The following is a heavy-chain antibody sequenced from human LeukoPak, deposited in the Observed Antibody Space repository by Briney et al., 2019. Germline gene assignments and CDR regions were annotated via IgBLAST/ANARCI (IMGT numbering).Heavy chain of an antibody. CDR3: AKDGGGSYYFDY. CDR1: GFTLSSYA. Sequence: GGSLRLSCAASGFTLSSYAMSWVRQAPGKGLEWVAFIRYDGSNKYYADSVKGRFTISRDNSKNTLYLQMNSLRAEDTAVYYCAKDGGGSYYFDYWGQGTLVTVSS. J-gene: IGHJ4*02. CDR2: IRYDGSNK. D-gene: IGHD1-26*01. V-gene: IGHV3-30*02.